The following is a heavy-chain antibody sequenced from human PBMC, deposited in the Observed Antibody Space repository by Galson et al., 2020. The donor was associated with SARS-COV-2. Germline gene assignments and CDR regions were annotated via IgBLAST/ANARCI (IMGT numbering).Heavy chain of an antibody. D-gene: IGHD6-19*01. CDR3: LQWLVI. J-gene: IGHJ4*02. Sequence: THSGGSLRLSCAASGFTVSSNYMSWVRQAPGKGLEWVSVIYSGGSTYYADSVKGRFTISRDNSKNTLYLQMNSLRAEDTAVYYCLQWLVIWGQGTLVTGSS. CDR1: GFTVSSNY. V-gene: IGHV3-53*01. CDR2: IYSGGST.